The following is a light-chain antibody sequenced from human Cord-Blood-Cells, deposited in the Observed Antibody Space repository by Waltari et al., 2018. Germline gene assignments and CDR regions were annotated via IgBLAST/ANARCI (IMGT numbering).Light chain of an antibody. CDR3: QQRSNWPPWT. CDR2: DAS. J-gene: IGKJ1*01. Sequence: EIVLTQSPATLSLSPGERATLSCRAGQSVSSYLAWYQQKPGQAPRLLIYDASNRATGIPARFSGSGSGTDFTLTISSLEPEDFAVYYCQQRSNWPPWTFDQGP. V-gene: IGKV3-11*01. CDR1: QSVSSY.